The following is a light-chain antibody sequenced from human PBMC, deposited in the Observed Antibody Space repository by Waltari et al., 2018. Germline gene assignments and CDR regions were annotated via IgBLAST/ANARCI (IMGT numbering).Light chain of an antibody. CDR2: DVS. J-gene: IGLJ2*01. CDR3: SSYISSDTLEL. CDR1: SRAAGGYTY. Sequence: QSALTQPASVSGSPGQSITISCTGTSRAAGGYTYVSWYQQHPGKAPKLIIFDVSNRPSGVSSRFSGSKSGNTASLTISGLQAQDEADYYCSSYISSDTLELFGGGTSLTVL. V-gene: IGLV2-14*03.